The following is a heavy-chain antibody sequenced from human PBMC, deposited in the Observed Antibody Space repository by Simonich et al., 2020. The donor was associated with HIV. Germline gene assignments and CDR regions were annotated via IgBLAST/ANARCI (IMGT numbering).Heavy chain of an antibody. Sequence: GESGGGVVQPGRSLRLSCAASGFTFSIYGMHWVRQAPGKGLEWVAVISHDENNKYYGDSVQGRFTISRDNSKNTLYLQMNSLRAEDTAVYYCSRAWSGVTTPSDYWGQGTVVTVSS. J-gene: IGHJ4*02. CDR3: SRAWSGVTTPSDY. CDR1: GFTFSIYG. CDR2: ISHDENNK. V-gene: IGHV3-33*01. D-gene: IGHD3-3*01.